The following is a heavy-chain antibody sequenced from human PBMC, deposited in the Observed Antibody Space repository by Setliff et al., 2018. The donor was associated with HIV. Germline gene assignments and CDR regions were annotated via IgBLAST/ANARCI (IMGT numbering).Heavy chain of an antibody. CDR1: GGSFSGYY. J-gene: IGHJ4*02. V-gene: IGHV4-4*07. CDR3: ARANFWSGYYGY. D-gene: IGHD3-3*01. CDR2: IYSSGIT. Sequence: SETLSLTCTVYGGSFSGYYWSWIRQPAGKGLEWIGRIYSSGITNYNPSLKSRLTISLDTSKNQFSLQVTSVTAADTAVYYCARANFWSGYYGYWGQGTLVTVSS.